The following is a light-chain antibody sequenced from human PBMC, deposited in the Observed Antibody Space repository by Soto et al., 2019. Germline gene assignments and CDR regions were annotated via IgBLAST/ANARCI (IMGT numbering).Light chain of an antibody. CDR3: GAWDDSLNAHV. Sequence: QLVLTQPPSASGTPGQRVTISCSGSHSNIGSNYVYWYQQLPGAAPKLIIYGSRERPSGVPDRFSGSKSGTSASLAISGLRSEDEADYYCGAWDDSLNAHVFGIGTKLTVL. CDR1: HSNIGSNY. CDR2: GSR. J-gene: IGLJ1*01. V-gene: IGLV1-47*01.